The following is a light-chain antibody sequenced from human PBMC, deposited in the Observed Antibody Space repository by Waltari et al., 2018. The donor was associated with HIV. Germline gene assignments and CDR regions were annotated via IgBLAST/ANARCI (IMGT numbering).Light chain of an antibody. J-gene: IGLJ1*01. V-gene: IGLV2-23*02. CDR2: EVS. CDR1: SSDVGSHNL. CDR3: CSYAGSSTFYV. Sequence: QSALNQPASVSGSPGHSITIPCTGTSSDVGSHNLVYWYQRHPCKAPKLMIYEVSKRSSGVSNRFSGSKSGNTASLTICGLQAEDEADYYCCSYAGSSTFYVFGTGTKVTVL.